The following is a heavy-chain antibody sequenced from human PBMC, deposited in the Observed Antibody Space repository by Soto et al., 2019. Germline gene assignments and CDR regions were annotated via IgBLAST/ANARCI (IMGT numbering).Heavy chain of an antibody. CDR2: ISSRSTTM. V-gene: IGHV3-48*02. Sequence: PGGSLRLSCAASGFTFSSYSMYWVRQAPGKGLEWISEISSRSTTMYYADSVKGRFTISGDNAKNSLYLQMNSLRDEDTAVYYCAKDGGSFYYYGMDVWGQGTTVTVSS. D-gene: IGHD3-10*01. J-gene: IGHJ6*02. CDR3: AKDGGSFYYYGMDV. CDR1: GFTFSSYS.